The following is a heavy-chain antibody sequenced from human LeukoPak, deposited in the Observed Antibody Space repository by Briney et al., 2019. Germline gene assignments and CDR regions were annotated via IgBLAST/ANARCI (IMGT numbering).Heavy chain of an antibody. D-gene: IGHD1-26*01. CDR2: ISAYTVNT. CDR3: AREHWADSGSYRHFDY. V-gene: IGHV1-18*01. Sequence: GASVKVSCKASGYTFTSYGISWVRQAPGQGLEWMGRISAYTVNTNYAQKFQGGVTMTTDTSTSTAYMELRSLRSDDTAVYYCAREHWADSGSYRHFDYWGQGTLVTVSS. J-gene: IGHJ4*02. CDR1: GYTFTSYG.